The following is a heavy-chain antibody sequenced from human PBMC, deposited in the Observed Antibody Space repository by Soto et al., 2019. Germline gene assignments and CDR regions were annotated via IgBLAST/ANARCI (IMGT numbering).Heavy chain of an antibody. D-gene: IGHD5-12*01. V-gene: IGHV4-4*07. CDR2: IYTSGST. CDR3: ARDFVEMATTPDYYYGMDV. CDR1: GGSISSYY. J-gene: IGHJ6*02. Sequence: SETLSLTCTVPGGSISSYYWSWIRQPAGKGLEWIGRIYTSGSTNYNPSLKSRVTMSVDTSKNQFSLKLSPVTAADTAVYYCARDFVEMATTPDYYYGMDVWGQGTTVTVSS.